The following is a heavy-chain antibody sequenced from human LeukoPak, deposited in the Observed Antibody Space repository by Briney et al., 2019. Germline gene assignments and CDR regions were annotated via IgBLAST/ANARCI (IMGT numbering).Heavy chain of an antibody. CDR2: IYYSGST. Sequence: TSETLSLTCTVSGGSIISSTFYWGWVRQPPGKGLEWIGSIYYSGSTYYNPSLKSRVTISVDTSKNQFSLKLCSVTAADTAVYYCASSPGRPYYDILTGYRYFDYWGQGTLVTVSS. CDR3: ASSPGRPYYDILTGYRYFDY. D-gene: IGHD3-9*01. V-gene: IGHV4-39*01. J-gene: IGHJ4*02. CDR1: GGSIISSTFY.